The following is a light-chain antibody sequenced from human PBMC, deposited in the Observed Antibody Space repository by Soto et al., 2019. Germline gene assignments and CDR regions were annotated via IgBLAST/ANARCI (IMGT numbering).Light chain of an antibody. J-gene: IGLJ1*01. V-gene: IGLV2-14*01. CDR2: EVT. CDR3: SSHTSSNTLV. Sequence: QSALTQPASVSGSPGQSITISCTGTSSDVGGYNYVSWYQQHPGKAPKLIIYEVTNRPSGISYRFSGSKSGNTASLTISGLQAEDEADYYCSSHTSSNTLVFGTGTKLTVL. CDR1: SSDVGGYNY.